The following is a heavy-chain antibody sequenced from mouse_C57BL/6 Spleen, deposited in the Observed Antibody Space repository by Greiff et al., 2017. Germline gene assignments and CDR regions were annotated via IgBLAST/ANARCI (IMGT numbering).Heavy chain of an antibody. V-gene: IGHV5-4*01. J-gene: IGHJ4*01. CDR1: GFTFSSYA. CDR2: ISGGGSYT. Sequence: EVQGVESGGGLVKPGGSLKLSCAASGFTFSSYAMSWVRQTPEKRLEWVATISGGGSYTYYPDNVKGRFTISRDNAKNNLYLQMSRLKSEDTAMYYCARDHPLFYAMDYWGQGTSLTVSS. CDR3: ARDHPLFYAMDY.